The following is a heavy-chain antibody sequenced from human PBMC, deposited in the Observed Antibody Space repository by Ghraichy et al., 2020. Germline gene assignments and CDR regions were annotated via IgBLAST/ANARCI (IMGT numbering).Heavy chain of an antibody. V-gene: IGHV3-53*01. Sequence: GESLRLSCAASGFTVSGQYTSWVRQTPGKGLDWVAIIHKGGDAYYADSVRGRFTISRDISKNMIYLHMNNLIAEDTAVYYCATFGPWGQGTLVTVSS. J-gene: IGHJ5*02. D-gene: IGHD2/OR15-2a*01. CDR3: ATFGP. CDR2: IHKGGDA. CDR1: GFTVSGQY.